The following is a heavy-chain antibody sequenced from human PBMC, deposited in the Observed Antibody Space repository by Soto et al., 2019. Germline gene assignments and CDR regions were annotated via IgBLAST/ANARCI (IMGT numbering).Heavy chain of an antibody. V-gene: IGHV1-69*01. CDR2: IIPIFATV. J-gene: IGHJ4*02. CDR3: ARGGRGYSSAPRYYFDY. CDR1: GGSFSSNP. Sequence: QVQLVQSGSEVKKPGSSVKVSCKASGGSFSSNPISWVRQAPGQGLEWTAGIIPIFATVHYAQKFQGRVTITADESTSTAYMELTSLRSEDTAVYFCARGGRGYSSAPRYYFDYWGQGTLVTVSS. D-gene: IGHD5-18*01.